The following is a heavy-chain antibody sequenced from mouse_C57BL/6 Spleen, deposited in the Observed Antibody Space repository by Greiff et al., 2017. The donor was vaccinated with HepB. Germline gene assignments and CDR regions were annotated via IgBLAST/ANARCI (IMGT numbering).Heavy chain of an antibody. CDR1: GFTFSNYW. J-gene: IGHJ4*01. V-gene: IGHV6-3*01. Sequence: DVKLQESGGGLVQPGGSMKLSCVASGFTFSNYWMNWVRQSPEKGLEWVAQIRLKSDNYATHYAESVKGRFTISRDDSKSSVYLQMNNLRAEDTGIYYCTGYDYDAMDYWGQGTSVTVSS. CDR2: IRLKSDNYAT. CDR3: TGYDYDAMDY.